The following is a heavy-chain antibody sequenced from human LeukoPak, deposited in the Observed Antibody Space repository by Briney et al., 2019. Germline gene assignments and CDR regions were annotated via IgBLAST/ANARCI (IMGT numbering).Heavy chain of an antibody. V-gene: IGHV3-66*02. CDR1: GFTVSSNY. Sequence: GGSLRLSCAASGFTVSSNYMNWVRQAPGKGLEWVSIIYSGGDTYYVDSVKGRFTISRDNSKNTLYLQMNNLRADDTAVYYCTRGPGSTWYSDYWGQGTLVTVSS. CDR3: TRGPGSTWYSDY. CDR2: IYSGGDT. D-gene: IGHD6-13*01. J-gene: IGHJ4*02.